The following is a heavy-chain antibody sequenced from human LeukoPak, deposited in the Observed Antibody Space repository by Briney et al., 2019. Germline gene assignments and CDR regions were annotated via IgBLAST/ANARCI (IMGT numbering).Heavy chain of an antibody. D-gene: IGHD3-22*01. CDR1: GGSISSYY. Sequence: TETLSLTCTVSGGSISSYYWSWIRQPPGKGLEWIGYIYYSGSTNYNPSLKSRVTISVDTSKNQFSLKLSSVTAADTAVYYCARDLSNYYDSSGLFDPWGQGTLVTVSS. CDR2: IYYSGST. J-gene: IGHJ5*02. CDR3: ARDLSNYYDSSGLFDP. V-gene: IGHV4-59*01.